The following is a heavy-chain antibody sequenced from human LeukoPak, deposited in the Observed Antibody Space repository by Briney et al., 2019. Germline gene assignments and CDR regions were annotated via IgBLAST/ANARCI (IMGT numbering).Heavy chain of an antibody. CDR1: GYTFTSYD. CDR3: ARPVRSSSSRGAFDI. Sequence: ASVTVSCKASGYTFTSYDINWVRQARGQGLEWMGWMNPNSGNTAYARKFRGRVTFTRNTSITTAYMELRSLRSDDTAVYYCARPVRSSSSRGAFDIWGQGTMVTVSS. V-gene: IGHV1-8*03. CDR2: MNPNSGNT. J-gene: IGHJ3*02. D-gene: IGHD6-6*01.